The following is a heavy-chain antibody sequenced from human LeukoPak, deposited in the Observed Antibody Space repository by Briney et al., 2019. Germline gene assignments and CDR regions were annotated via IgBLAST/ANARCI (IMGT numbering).Heavy chain of an antibody. CDR3: TTVGSS. CDR2: IKSRTDGETT. J-gene: IGHJ4*02. Sequence: GGSLRHSCAASGFTFSNAWMSWVRQAPGKGLEWVGLIKSRTDGETTDYAAPVKGRFTISRDDSKNTLYLQMNSLKTEDTAVYYCTTVGSSWGQGTLVTVSS. CDR1: GFTFSNAW. V-gene: IGHV3-15*01. D-gene: IGHD6-13*01.